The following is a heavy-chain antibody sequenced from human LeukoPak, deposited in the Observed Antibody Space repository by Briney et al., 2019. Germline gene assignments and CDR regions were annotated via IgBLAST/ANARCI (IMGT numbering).Heavy chain of an antibody. Sequence: GGSLRLSCVASGFTFRKYWMSRVRQAPGKGLEWVANIKLDGSEKNYVDSVKGRFTISRDNTKNSLYLQMNSLRVEDTAVFYCARDQYDTWSRRGNFDSWGQGTLVIVSS. D-gene: IGHD3-3*01. CDR1: GFTFRKYW. J-gene: IGHJ4*02. CDR2: IKLDGSEK. V-gene: IGHV3-7*03. CDR3: ARDQYDTWSRRGNFDS.